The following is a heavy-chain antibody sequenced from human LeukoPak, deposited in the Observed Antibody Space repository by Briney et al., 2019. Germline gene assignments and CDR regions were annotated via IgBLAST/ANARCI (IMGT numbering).Heavy chain of an antibody. CDR1: GGSISSYY. D-gene: IGHD4-17*01. Sequence: SQTLSLTCTVSGGSISSYYWSWIRQPPGKGLEWIGYIYYSGSTNYNPSLKSRVTISVDTSKNQFSLKLSSVTAADTAVYYCARSYGAFDPWGQGTLVTVSS. V-gene: IGHV4-59*01. CDR2: IYYSGST. CDR3: ARSYGAFDP. J-gene: IGHJ5*02.